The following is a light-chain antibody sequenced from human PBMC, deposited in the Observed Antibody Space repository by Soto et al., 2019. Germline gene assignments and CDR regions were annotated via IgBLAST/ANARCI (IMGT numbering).Light chain of an antibody. CDR3: CSYAGSGTFYV. J-gene: IGLJ1*01. CDR2: EVT. CDR1: SSDVGRNNH. V-gene: IGLV2-23*02. Sequence: QSALTQPASVSGSPGQSIAISCTGTSSDVGRNNHVSWYQQHPGKAPKLMIYEVTQRPSGVSDRFSGSKSGNTASLTISGLQAEDEADYYCCSYAGSGTFYVFGTGTKETVL.